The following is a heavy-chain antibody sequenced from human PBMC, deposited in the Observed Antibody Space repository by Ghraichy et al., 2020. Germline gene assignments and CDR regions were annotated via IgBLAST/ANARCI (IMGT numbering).Heavy chain of an antibody. J-gene: IGHJ5*02. V-gene: IGHV1-18*01. D-gene: IGHD5-24*01. CDR1: GYTFVNYG. Sequence: ASVKVSCKASGYTFVNYGITWVRQAPGQGLEWLGWITPKSGNTQYAWKFQGRVTMTTDTSTTTAYVELRSLRSDDTAVYYCARGINYFDPWGQGTLVTVSS. CDR2: ITPKSGNT. CDR3: ARGINYFDP.